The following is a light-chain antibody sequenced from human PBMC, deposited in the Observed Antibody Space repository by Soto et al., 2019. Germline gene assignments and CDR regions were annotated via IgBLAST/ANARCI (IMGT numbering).Light chain of an antibody. CDR1: QDIRTE. CDR2: AAS. J-gene: IGKJ1*01. V-gene: IGKV1-6*01. CDR3: LQDYNYPRT. Sequence: AIQMTQSPSSLSASVGDRVTITCRASQDIRTELGWYQQRPGAAPKLLIYAASSLQGGVPSRFSGSVSGTDFTPTISSLQPEDFATYYFLQDYNYPRTFGQGTKVEIK.